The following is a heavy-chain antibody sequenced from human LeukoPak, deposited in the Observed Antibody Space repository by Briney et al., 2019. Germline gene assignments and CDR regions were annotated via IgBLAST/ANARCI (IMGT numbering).Heavy chain of an antibody. CDR1: GFTFGSYA. Sequence: QPGGSLRLSCAASGFTFGSYAMIWVRQAPGKGLEWVSAISGSGGSTYYADSVKGRFTISRDNSKNTLYLQMNSLRAEDTAVYYCAKPPGVVDTAMGPNLDWGQGTLVTASS. J-gene: IGHJ4*02. V-gene: IGHV3-23*01. CDR3: AKPPGVVDTAMGPNLD. D-gene: IGHD5-18*01. CDR2: ISGSGGST.